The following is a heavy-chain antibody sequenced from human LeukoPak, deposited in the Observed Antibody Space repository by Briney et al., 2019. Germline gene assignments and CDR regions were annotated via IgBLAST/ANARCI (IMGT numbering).Heavy chain of an antibody. D-gene: IGHD3-10*01. J-gene: IGHJ4*02. CDR1: GFTFSSYS. V-gene: IGHV3-48*01. CDR3: ARDLLYSVAGHDY. CDR2: ISSSSSTI. Sequence: GGSLRLSCAASGFTFSSYSMNWVRQAPGKGLEWVSYISSSSSTIYYADSVKGRFTISRDNAKNSLYLQMNSLRAEDTAVYYCARDLLYSVAGHDYWGQGTLVTVSS.